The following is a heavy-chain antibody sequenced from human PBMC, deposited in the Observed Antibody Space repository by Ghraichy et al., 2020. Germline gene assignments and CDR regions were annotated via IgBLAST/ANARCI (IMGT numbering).Heavy chain of an antibody. CDR3: ARDRLPGTTDPVDY. J-gene: IGHJ4*02. CDR1: GYIFTSYG. D-gene: IGHD1-1*01. CDR2: ISGYNGNT. Sequence: ASVKVSCKASGYIFTSYGISWVRQAPGQGLEWMGWISGYNGNTDYAQKVQGRVTMTTDTSTTTAYMELRSLTSDDMAVYYCARDRLPGTTDPVDYWGQGTLVTVSS. V-gene: IGHV1-18*03.